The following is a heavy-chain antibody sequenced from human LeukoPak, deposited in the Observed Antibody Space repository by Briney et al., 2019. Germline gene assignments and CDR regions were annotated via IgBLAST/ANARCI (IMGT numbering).Heavy chain of an antibody. Sequence: NTSETLSLTCTVSGVSVSGGSYYWSWIWQPPGKGLEWIGYIYYSGSTNYNPSLRSRVTISVDTSKNQFSLKLTSVTAADTAVYYCARVSTPLRFSNWFDPWGQGTLVTVSS. CDR2: IYYSGST. CDR3: ARVSTPLRFSNWFDP. D-gene: IGHD3-3*01. CDR1: GVSVSGGSYY. J-gene: IGHJ5*02. V-gene: IGHV4-61*01.